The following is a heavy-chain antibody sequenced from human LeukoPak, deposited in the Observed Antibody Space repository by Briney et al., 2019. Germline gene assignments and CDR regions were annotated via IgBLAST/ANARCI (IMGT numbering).Heavy chain of an antibody. CDR1: GDSISSSNCY. D-gene: IGHD4-11*01. J-gene: IGHJ5*02. CDR2: IYYSGST. CDR3: ARDDYSNYVGDWFDP. Sequence: SETLSLTCTVSGDSISSSNCYWGWIRQPPGKGLEWIGSIYYSGSTYYNPSLKSRVTISVDTSKNQFSLKLSSVTAADTAVYYCARDDYSNYVGDWFDPWGQGTLVTVSS. V-gene: IGHV4-39*02.